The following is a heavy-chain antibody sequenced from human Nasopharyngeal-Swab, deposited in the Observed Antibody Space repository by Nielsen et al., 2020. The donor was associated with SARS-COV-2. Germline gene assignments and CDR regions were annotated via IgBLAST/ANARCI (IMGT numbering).Heavy chain of an antibody. V-gene: IGHV3-30*18. J-gene: IGHJ1*01. Sequence: GGSLRLSCAASGFTFSSYDMHWVRQAPGKGLEWVAVISYDGSNKYYADSVKGRFTISRDNSKNTLYLQMNSLRAEDTAVYYCAKGLGIQSEYFQHWGQGTLVTVSS. CDR2: ISYDGSNK. D-gene: IGHD5-18*01. CDR1: GFTFSSYD. CDR3: AKGLGIQSEYFQH.